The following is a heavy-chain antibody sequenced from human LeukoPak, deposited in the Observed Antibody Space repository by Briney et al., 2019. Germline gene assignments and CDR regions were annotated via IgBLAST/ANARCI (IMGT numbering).Heavy chain of an antibody. D-gene: IGHD3-10*01. J-gene: IGHJ5*02. CDR3: ARGDTMLRGVIDEIDP. CDR1: GGSISSYF. V-gene: IGHV4-4*07. CDR2: IYTSGST. Sequence: SETLSLTCTVSGGSISSYFWTWIRQPAGKGPEWIGRIYTSGSTDYNPSLKSRVTISLDTSKNQFSLKMSSVTAVDTAVYYCARGDTMLRGVIDEIDPWGQGTLVTVSS.